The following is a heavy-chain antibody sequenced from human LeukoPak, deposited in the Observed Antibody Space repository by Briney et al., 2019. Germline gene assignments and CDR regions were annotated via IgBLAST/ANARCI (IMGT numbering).Heavy chain of an antibody. CDR1: GFTLSGYW. J-gene: IGHJ4*02. D-gene: IGHD2-2*01. Sequence: GSLRLSCAASGFTLSGYWMSWVRQAPGKGLEWVARLHADGIERYYVDPVKGRFTISRDDARNTLYLQLSSLRAEDTAVYYCARDTIQPGLIDDWGQGTLVTVSS. V-gene: IGHV3-7*01. CDR2: LHADGIER. CDR3: ARDTIQPGLIDD.